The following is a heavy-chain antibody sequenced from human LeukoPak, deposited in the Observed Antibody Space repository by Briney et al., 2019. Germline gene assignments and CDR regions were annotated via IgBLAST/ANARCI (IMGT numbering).Heavy chain of an antibody. J-gene: IGHJ4*02. CDR1: GFSFSSYA. D-gene: IGHD3-16*01. Sequence: GVSLRLSCAASGFSFSSYAMTWARQAPVKGLEWVSAISGDGTRTYYADSVKGRFTISRDNSKNTLYLEMSSLRVEDTAIYYCAKWPEGAMDYFDYWGQGTLVTVSS. CDR2: ISGDGTRT. CDR3: AKWPEGAMDYFDY. V-gene: IGHV3-23*01.